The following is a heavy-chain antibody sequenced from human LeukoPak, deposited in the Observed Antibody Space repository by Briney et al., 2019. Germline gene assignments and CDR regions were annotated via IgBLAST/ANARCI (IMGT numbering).Heavy chain of an antibody. CDR1: GGSFSGYY. J-gene: IGHJ4*02. V-gene: IGHV4-34*01. Sequence: KPSETLSLTCAVYGGSFSGYYWSWIRQPPGKGLEWIGEINHSGGTNYNPSLKSRVTISVDTSKNQFSLKLSSVTAADTAVYYCARARRYYGSGLPSDYWGQGTLVTVSS. D-gene: IGHD3-10*01. CDR2: INHSGGT. CDR3: ARARRYYGSGLPSDY.